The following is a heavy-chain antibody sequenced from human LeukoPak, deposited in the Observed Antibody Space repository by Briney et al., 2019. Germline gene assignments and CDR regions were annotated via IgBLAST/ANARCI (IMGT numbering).Heavy chain of an antibody. Sequence: GGSLRLSCAASGFTFSDYYMSWIRQAPGKGLEWVSYLSSSGTTIYYADSVKGRFTISRDNAKNSLYLQMNSLRAEDTAVYYCAKDLYYYDSSGYYWRDAFDIWGQGTMVTVSS. CDR3: AKDLYYYDSSGYYWRDAFDI. CDR1: GFTFSDYY. V-gene: IGHV3-11*01. CDR2: LSSSGTTI. D-gene: IGHD3-22*01. J-gene: IGHJ3*02.